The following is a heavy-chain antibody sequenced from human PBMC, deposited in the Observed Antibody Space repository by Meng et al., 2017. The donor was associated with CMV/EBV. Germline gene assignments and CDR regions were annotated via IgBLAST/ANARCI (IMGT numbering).Heavy chain of an antibody. CDR1: GFTFSSYA. CDR3: AKDGGSGSYYKSSDSLYYYYGMDV. CDR2: ISGSGGST. Sequence: GGSLRLSCAASGFTFSSYAMSWVRQAPGKGLEWVSAISGSGGSTYYADSVKGRFTISRDNSKNTLYLQMNSLRAEDTAVYYCAKDGGSGSYYKSSDSLYYYYGMDVWGQGTTVTVSS. D-gene: IGHD3-10*01. V-gene: IGHV3-23*01. J-gene: IGHJ6*02.